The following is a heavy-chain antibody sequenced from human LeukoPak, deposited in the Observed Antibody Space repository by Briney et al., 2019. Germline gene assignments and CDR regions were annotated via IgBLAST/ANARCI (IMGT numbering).Heavy chain of an antibody. V-gene: IGHV3-7*01. J-gene: IGHJ6*02. CDR1: GFTFSSYA. D-gene: IGHD3-22*01. Sequence: QTGGSLRLSCAASGFTFSSYAMTWVRKAPGKGLEWVANIKQDGSEKYYVDSVKGRFTISRDNAKNSLYLQMNSLRAEDTAVYYCARYYYDSSGYTIYYYYYGMDVWGQGTTVTVSS. CDR2: IKQDGSEK. CDR3: ARYYYDSSGYTIYYYYYGMDV.